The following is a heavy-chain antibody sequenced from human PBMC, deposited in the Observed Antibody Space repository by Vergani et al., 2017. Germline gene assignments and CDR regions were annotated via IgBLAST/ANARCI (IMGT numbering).Heavy chain of an antibody. D-gene: IGHD3-3*01. Sequence: VQLVESGGGLVQPGRSLRLSCAASGFTFDDYAMHWVRQAPGKGLEWVAVISYDGSNKYYADSVKGRFTISRDNSKNTLYLQMNSLRAEDTAVYYCARDRSDFWSGSAFDYWGQGTPVTVSS. CDR3: ARDRSDFWSGSAFDY. J-gene: IGHJ4*02. CDR1: GFTFDDYA. V-gene: IGHV3-30-3*01. CDR2: ISYDGSNK.